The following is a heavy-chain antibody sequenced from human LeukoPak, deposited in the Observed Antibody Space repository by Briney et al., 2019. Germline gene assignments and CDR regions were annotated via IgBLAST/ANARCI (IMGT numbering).Heavy chain of an antibody. J-gene: IGHJ3*02. CDR3: ARENSSGRPRGSFDI. CDR2: IYYSGST. CDR1: GGSISSYY. V-gene: IGHV4-59*01. D-gene: IGHD6-19*01. Sequence: TSETLSLTCTVSGGSISSYYWSWIRQPPGKGLEWIGYIYYSGSTNYNPSLKSRVTISVDTSKDQFSLKLSSVTAADTAVYYCARENSSGRPRGSFDIWGQGTMVTVSS.